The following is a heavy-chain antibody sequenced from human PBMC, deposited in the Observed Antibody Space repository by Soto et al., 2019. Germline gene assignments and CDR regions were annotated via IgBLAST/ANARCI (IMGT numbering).Heavy chain of an antibody. D-gene: IGHD3-22*01. J-gene: IGHJ4*02. CDR3: AAQGVRYYYDSSGYYPAPYFDY. Sequence: SVKVSCKASGFTFTSSAVQWVRQARGQRLEWIGWIVVGSGNTNYAQKFQERVTITRDMSTSTAYMELSSLRSEDTAVYYCAAQGVRYYYDSSGYYPAPYFDYWGQGTLVTVSS. CDR2: IVVGSGNT. V-gene: IGHV1-58*01. CDR1: GFTFTSSA.